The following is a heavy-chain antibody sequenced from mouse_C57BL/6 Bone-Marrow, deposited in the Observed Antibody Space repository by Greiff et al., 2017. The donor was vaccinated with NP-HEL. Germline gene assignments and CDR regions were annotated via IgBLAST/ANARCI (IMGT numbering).Heavy chain of an antibody. J-gene: IGHJ3*01. D-gene: IGHD1-1*01. Sequence: QVHVKQSGAELAKPGASVKLSCKASGYTFTSYWMHWVKQRPGQGLEWIGYINPSSGYTTYNQKFKDKATLTANKSSRTSYMQLCSLSSVDSSVYYCAREFITTVVATPFAYWGQETLVTVSA. CDR3: AREFITTVVATPFAY. CDR1: GYTFTSYW. V-gene: IGHV1-7*01. CDR2: INPSSGYT.